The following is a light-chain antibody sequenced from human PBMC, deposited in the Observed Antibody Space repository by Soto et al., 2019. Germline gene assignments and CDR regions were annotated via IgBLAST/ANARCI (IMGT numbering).Light chain of an antibody. CDR2: EVS. Sequence: QSVLTQPASVSGSPGQSITISCTGTSSDVGGYNYVSWYQQHPGKAPKLMIYEVSNRPSGVSNRVSGSKSGNTASLTISGLHAEDEADYYCSSYTSSSTYVFGTGTKVTVL. J-gene: IGLJ1*01. CDR1: SSDVGGYNY. CDR3: SSYTSSSTYV. V-gene: IGLV2-14*01.